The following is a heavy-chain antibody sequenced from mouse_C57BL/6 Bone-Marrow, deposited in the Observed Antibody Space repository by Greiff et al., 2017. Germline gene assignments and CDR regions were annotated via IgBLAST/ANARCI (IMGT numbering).Heavy chain of an antibody. J-gene: IGHJ1*03. CDR1: GYTFTSYW. Sequence: QVQLQQPGAELVKPGASVKLSCKASGYTFTSYWMHWVKQRPGQGLEWIGMIHPNSGSTNYNEKFKSKATLTVDKSSSTAYMQLSSLTSEDSAVYYCARRNYGRSWYFDVWGTGTTVTVSS. CDR3: ARRNYGRSWYFDV. CDR2: IHPNSGST. V-gene: IGHV1-64*01. D-gene: IGHD1-1*01.